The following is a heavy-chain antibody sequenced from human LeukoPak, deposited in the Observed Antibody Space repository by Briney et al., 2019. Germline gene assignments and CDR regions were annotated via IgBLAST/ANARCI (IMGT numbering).Heavy chain of an antibody. D-gene: IGHD3-10*01. CDR3: AREGHYYGSGSYTPYYYYYGMDV. Sequence: ASAKVSCKASGYTFTGYYMHWVRQAPGQGLEWMGWINPNSGGTNYAQKFQGRVTMTRDTSISTAYMELSRLRSDDTAVYYCAREGHYYGSGSYTPYYYYYGMDVWGQGTTVTVSS. V-gene: IGHV1-2*02. CDR2: INPNSGGT. CDR1: GYTFTGYY. J-gene: IGHJ6*02.